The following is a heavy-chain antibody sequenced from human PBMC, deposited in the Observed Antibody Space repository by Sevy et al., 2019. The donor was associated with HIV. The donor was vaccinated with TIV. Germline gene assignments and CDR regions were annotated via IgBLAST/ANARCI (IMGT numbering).Heavy chain of an antibody. D-gene: IGHD4-17*01. CDR2: ISGSGFST. V-gene: IGHV3-23*01. Sequence: GGSLRLSCAASGFTLSRTGMIWVRQAPGKGLEWVSGISGSGFSTNYADSVKGRFTISRDNSKNTLYLQMNSLRGEDTAVSYCAKDPDDTYDYGEHSDYWGQGTLVTVSS. J-gene: IGHJ4*02. CDR1: GFTLSRTG. CDR3: AKDPDDTYDYGEHSDY.